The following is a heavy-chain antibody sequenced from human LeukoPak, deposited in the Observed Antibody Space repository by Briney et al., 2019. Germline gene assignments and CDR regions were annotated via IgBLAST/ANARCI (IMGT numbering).Heavy chain of an antibody. V-gene: IGHV4-61*01. CDR2: IYYSGST. Sequence: SETLSLTCTVSGGSLSSGTYDWSWIRQPPGEGLEWIGYIYYSGSTNYNPSLKSRVTISVVTSKHQFSLKLTFVTAANKAVYYCAGVVWFGELSPFAMGGQGTMVTVSS. CDR3: AGVVWFGELSPFAM. D-gene: IGHD3-10*01. CDR1: GGSLSSGTYD. J-gene: IGHJ3*02.